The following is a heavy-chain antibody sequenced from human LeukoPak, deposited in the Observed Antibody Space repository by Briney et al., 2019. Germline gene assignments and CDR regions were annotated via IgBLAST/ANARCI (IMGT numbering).Heavy chain of an antibody. J-gene: IGHJ3*01. V-gene: IGHV3-23*01. Sequence: GGSLRLSCAASGFTFSIYAMHWVRQAPGKGLEWVSTITSTTSSTSYADSVKGRFTISRDNSKRTLYPQMNSLRAEDTAMYYCAKDPNGDYVGAFDFWGQGTLVTVSS. CDR2: ITSTTSST. D-gene: IGHD4-23*01. CDR3: AKDPNGDYVGAFDF. CDR1: GFTFSIYA.